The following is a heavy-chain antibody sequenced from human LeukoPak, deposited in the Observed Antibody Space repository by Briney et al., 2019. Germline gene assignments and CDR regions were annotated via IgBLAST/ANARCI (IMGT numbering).Heavy chain of an antibody. J-gene: IGHJ3*02. D-gene: IGHD4-17*01. CDR1: GYTFTSYY. CDR2: INPSGGST. Sequence: ASVKVSCKASGYTFTSYYMHLVRQAPGQGLEWMGIINPSGGSTSYAQKFQGRVTMTRDTSTSTVYMELSSLRSEDTAVYYCARPYGDQEGGVGAFDIWGQGTMVTVSS. CDR3: ARPYGDQEGGVGAFDI. V-gene: IGHV1-46*01.